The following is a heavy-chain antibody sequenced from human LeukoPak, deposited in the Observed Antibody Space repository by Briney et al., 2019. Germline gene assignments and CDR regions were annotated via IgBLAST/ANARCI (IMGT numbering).Heavy chain of an antibody. J-gene: IGHJ4*02. CDR1: VGTFSSYT. CDR3: GRGTDLGVVVPAAMGY. V-gene: IGHV1-69*13. D-gene: IGHD2-2*01. Sequence: ASVTLSCKASVGTFSSYTISWVRQAPGHGVEWLGGIIPIFGTANYEQKFQGRVTITADEYTSTAYLELSSPRSEDTAVYYCGRGTDLGVVVPAAMGYWGQGTLVTVSS. CDR2: IIPIFGTA.